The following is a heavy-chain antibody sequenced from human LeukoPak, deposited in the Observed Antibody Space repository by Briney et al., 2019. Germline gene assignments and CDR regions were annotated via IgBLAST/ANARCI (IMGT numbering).Heavy chain of an antibody. D-gene: IGHD3-22*01. Sequence: GASVKVSCKASGYTFTSYAMNWVRQAPGQGLEWMGWINTNTGNPTYAQGFTGRFVFSLDTSVSTAYLQISSLKAEDTAVYYCARKGPNYYDSSGTIDYWGQGTLVTVSS. CDR2: INTNTGNP. CDR3: ARKGPNYYDSSGTIDY. V-gene: IGHV7-4-1*02. J-gene: IGHJ4*02. CDR1: GYTFTSYA.